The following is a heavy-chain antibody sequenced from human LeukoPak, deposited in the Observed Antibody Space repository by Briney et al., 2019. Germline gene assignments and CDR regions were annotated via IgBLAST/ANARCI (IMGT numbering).Heavy chain of an antibody. CDR1: GFTFSSNY. Sequence: PGGSLRLSCAASGFTFSSNYMSWVRQAPGKGLEWVSVIYSGGSTYYADSVKVRFTISRDNSKNTLYLQMNSLRAEDTAVYYCAREMGIAAAGIYYYYYVMDVWGQGTTVTVSS. CDR3: AREMGIAAAGIYYYYYVMDV. D-gene: IGHD6-13*01. J-gene: IGHJ6*02. CDR2: IYSGGST. V-gene: IGHV3-66*01.